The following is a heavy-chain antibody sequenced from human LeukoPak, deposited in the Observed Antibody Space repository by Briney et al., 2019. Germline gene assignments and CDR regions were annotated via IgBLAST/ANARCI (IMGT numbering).Heavy chain of an antibody. CDR3: ATEGKMVRGVYTDY. V-gene: IGHV1-24*01. CDR1: GYTLTELS. CDR2: FDPEDGET. D-gene: IGHD3-10*01. Sequence: GASAKVSCKVSGYTLTELSMHWVRQAPGKGLEWMGRFDPEDGETIYAQKFQGRVTMAADTSTDTVYMELSSLRSEDTAVYYCATEGKMVRGVYTDYWGQGTLVTVSS. J-gene: IGHJ4*02.